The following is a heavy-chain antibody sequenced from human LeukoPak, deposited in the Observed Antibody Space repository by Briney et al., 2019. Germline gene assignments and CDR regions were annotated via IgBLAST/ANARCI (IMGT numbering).Heavy chain of an antibody. D-gene: IGHD2-2*02. CDR1: GFTFSSYG. V-gene: IGHV3-23*01. CDR3: AKDQEILVVPAAINY. CDR2: ISGSGGST. J-gene: IGHJ4*02. Sequence: GGSLRLSCAASGFTFSSYGMHWVRQAPGKGLEWGSAISGSGGSTHYADSVKGRFTISRDNSKNTLFLQMNSLRAEDTAVYYCAKDQEILVVPAAINYWGQGPLVTVSS.